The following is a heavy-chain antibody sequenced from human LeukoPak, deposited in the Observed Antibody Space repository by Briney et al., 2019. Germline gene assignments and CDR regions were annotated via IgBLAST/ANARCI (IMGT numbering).Heavy chain of an antibody. CDR2: IKSKTDGGTT. CDR3: ATIAAAMTFDY. Sequence: GGSLRLSCAASGFTFSRYEMNWVRQAPGKGLEWVGRIKSKTDGGTTDYAAPAKGRFTISRNDSKNTLYLQMYSLKTEDTAVYYCATIAAAMTFDYWGQGTLVTVSS. D-gene: IGHD2-2*01. V-gene: IGHV3-15*01. J-gene: IGHJ4*02. CDR1: GFTFSRYE.